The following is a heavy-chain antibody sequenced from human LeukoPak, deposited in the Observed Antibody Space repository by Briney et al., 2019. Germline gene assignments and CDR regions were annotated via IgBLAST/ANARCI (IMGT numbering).Heavy chain of an antibody. D-gene: IGHD3-22*01. J-gene: IGHJ4*02. CDR2: ISAYNGNT. CDR3: AKAYYYDSSGYYWDY. V-gene: IGHV1-18*01. CDR1: GYTFTSYG. Sequence: ASVKVSCKASGYTFTSYGISWVRQAPGQGLEWMGWISAYNGNTNYAQKLQGRVTMTTDTSMSTAYMELRSLRSDDTAVYYCAKAYYYDSSGYYWDYWGQGTLVTVSS.